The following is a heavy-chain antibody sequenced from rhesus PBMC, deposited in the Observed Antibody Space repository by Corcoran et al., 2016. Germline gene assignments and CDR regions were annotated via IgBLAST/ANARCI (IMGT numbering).Heavy chain of an antibody. Sequence: EVQLLETGGGLVQPGGSLKVSCAASGFTFSSYGMSWVRQAPGKGLEWVSSIKKVENRTYYADSMKGRFTISRDKSKNTLALQMNSLRAEDTAVYYCAKHFYSGGSCYGFDFWGQGVLVTVSS. CDR1: GFTFSSYG. CDR2: IKKVENRT. D-gene: IGHD3-16*01. V-gene: IGHV3S5*01. J-gene: IGHJ4*01. CDR3: AKHFYSGGSCYGFDF.